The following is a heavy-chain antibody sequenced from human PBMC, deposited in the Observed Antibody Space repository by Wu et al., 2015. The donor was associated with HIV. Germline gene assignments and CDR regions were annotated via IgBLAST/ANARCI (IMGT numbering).Heavy chain of an antibody. Sequence: QVQLVQSGSEVRKPGASVRVACRASGYTFTDFDINWVRRAPGQGLEWMGWMNPNSGNTGSAQKFQGRISLTRDTSTSTAYMELSGLTSDDTAIYYCARASPGSGWDWGRGTLVTVSS. CDR1: GYTFTDFD. CDR3: ARASPGSGWD. J-gene: IGHJ4*02. D-gene: IGHD6-19*01. CDR2: MNPNSGNT. V-gene: IGHV1-8*02.